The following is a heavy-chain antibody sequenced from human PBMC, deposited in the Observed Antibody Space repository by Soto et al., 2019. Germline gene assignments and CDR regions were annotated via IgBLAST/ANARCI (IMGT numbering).Heavy chain of an antibody. V-gene: IGHV1-3*01. J-gene: IGHJ6*02. CDR3: ARVAIVVVPAAMRGTRKQGDYYYYGMDV. CDR1: GYTFTSYA. CDR2: INAGNGNT. D-gene: IGHD2-2*01. Sequence: ASVKGSCKASGYTFTSYAMHWVRQAPGQRLEWMGWINAGNGNTKYSQKFQGRVTITRDTSASTAYMELSSLRSEDTAVYYCARVAIVVVPAAMRGTRKQGDYYYYGMDVWGQGTMVTVSS.